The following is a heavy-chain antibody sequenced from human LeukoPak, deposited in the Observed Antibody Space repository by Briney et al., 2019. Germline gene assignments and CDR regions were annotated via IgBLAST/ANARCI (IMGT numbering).Heavy chain of an antibody. D-gene: IGHD3-10*01. CDR2: INPNSGGT. V-gene: IGHV1-2*02. Sequence: ASVKVSCKASGYAFTGYYMHWVRQAPGQGLEWMGWINPNSGGTNYAQKFQGRVTMTRDTSISTAYMELSSLRSEDTAVYYCARGNYYGSGSYYSYFDYWGQGTLVTVSS. CDR3: ARGNYYGSGSYYSYFDY. CDR1: GYAFTGYY. J-gene: IGHJ4*02.